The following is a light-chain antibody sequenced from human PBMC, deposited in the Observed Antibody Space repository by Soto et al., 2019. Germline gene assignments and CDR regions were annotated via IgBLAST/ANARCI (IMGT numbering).Light chain of an antibody. Sequence: QSALTQPASVSGSPGQSITISCTGTSSDVGGYDYVSWFQQHPGQAPKLVIYDVSHRPSGVSIRFSGSKSGNTASLTISGLQAEDEADYHCNSYTSSSTHVFGTGTKLTVL. J-gene: IGLJ1*01. CDR3: NSYTSSSTHV. V-gene: IGLV2-14*01. CDR2: DVS. CDR1: SSDVGGYDY.